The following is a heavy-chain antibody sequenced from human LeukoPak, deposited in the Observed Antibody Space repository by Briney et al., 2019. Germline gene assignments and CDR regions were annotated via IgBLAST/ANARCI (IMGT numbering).Heavy chain of an antibody. CDR2: ISAYNGNT. CDR3: ARARPYYDSSGYPRGYFDY. Sequence: ASVKVSCKASGYTFTSYGISWVRQAPGQGLEWMGWISAYNGNTNYAQKLQGRVTMTTDTSTSTAYMELRSLRSDDTAVYYCARARPYYDSSGYPRGYFDYWGQGTLVTVSS. V-gene: IGHV1-18*01. CDR1: GYTFTSYG. D-gene: IGHD3-22*01. J-gene: IGHJ4*02.